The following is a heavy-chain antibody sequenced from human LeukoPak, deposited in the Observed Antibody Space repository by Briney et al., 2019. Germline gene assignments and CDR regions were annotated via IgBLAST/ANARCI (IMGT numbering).Heavy chain of an antibody. CDR3: SRYQSSGYYSYYYHGMDV. Sequence: GGSLRLSCAASGFTFSSYSMNWVRQAPGKGLEWVSSISSSSSYIYYADSVKGRFTISRDNAKNSLYLQMNSLRAEDTAVYYCSRYQSSGYYSYYYHGMDVWGQGTTVTVSS. CDR2: ISSSSSYI. D-gene: IGHD3-22*01. V-gene: IGHV3-21*01. CDR1: GFTFSSYS. J-gene: IGHJ6*02.